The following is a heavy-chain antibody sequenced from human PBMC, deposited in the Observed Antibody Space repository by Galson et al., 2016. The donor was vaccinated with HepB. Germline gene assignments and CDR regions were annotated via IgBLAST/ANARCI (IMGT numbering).Heavy chain of an antibody. CDR2: ISGSGVGT. J-gene: IGHJ3*02. Sequence: SLRLSCAASGFTFRSYTMSRVRQAPGKGLEWVSAISGSGVGTYYADSVKGRFTISRDNSKNTLYLQMNSLRAEDTAVYYCAKDDDDYNDAFDIRGQGTMVTVSS. CDR3: AKDDDDYNDAFDI. CDR1: GFTFRSYT. V-gene: IGHV3-23*01. D-gene: IGHD5-24*01.